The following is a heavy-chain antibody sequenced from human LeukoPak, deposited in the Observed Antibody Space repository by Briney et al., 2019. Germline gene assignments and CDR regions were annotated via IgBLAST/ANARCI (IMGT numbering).Heavy chain of an antibody. J-gene: IGHJ4*02. D-gene: IGHD3-22*01. Sequence: GGSLRLSCAASGFTFSSYAMHWVRQAPGKGLEGGAVISYDGSNKYYADSVKGRFTISRDNSKNTLHLQMNSLRAEDTAVYYCARGNYDSSGYYYSAFDYWGQGTLVTVSS. V-gene: IGHV3-30-3*01. CDR2: ISYDGSNK. CDR3: ARGNYDSSGYYYSAFDY. CDR1: GFTFSSYA.